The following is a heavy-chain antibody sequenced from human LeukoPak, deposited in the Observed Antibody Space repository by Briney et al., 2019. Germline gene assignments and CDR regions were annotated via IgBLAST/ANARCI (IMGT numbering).Heavy chain of an antibody. CDR2: INPSGGST. V-gene: IGHV1-46*02. Sequence: GASVKVSCKASGYTFNSNYMHWVRQAPGQGLEWMGIINPSGGSTSYAQKFQGRVTMTRDMSTSTVYMELSSLRSEDTAVYYCARDSDSSGYHYYFDYWGQGTLVTVSS. CDR3: ARDSDSSGYHYYFDY. CDR1: GYTFNSNY. D-gene: IGHD3-22*01. J-gene: IGHJ4*02.